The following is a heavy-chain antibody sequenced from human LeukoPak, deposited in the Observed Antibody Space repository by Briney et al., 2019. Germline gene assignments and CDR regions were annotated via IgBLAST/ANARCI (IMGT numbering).Heavy chain of an antibody. D-gene: IGHD3-10*01. V-gene: IGHV3-7*03. CDR2: IKQDESDK. CDR3: AKDMMVRGYYYYGMDV. J-gene: IGHJ6*02. Sequence: GGSLRLSCAASGFIFSNYWMGWVRQAPGKGLEWVANIKQDESDKYYVDSVKGRFTISRDNAKSSLNLQMNSLRAEDTALYYCAKDMMVRGYYYYGMDVWGQGTTVTVSS. CDR1: GFIFSNYW.